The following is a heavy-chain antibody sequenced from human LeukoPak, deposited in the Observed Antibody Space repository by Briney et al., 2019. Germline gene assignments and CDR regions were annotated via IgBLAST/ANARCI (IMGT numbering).Heavy chain of an antibody. CDR1: GGSFSGYY. V-gene: IGHV4-34*01. D-gene: IGHD3-22*01. CDR3: ARVRGGRYYYDSSGYLSFDY. Sequence: SETLSLTCAVYGGSFSGYYWSWIRQPPGKGLDWIGEINHSGSTNYNPSLKSRVTISVDTSKNQFSLKLSSVTAADTAVYYCARVRGGRYYYDSSGYLSFDYWGQGTLVTVSS. CDR2: INHSGST. J-gene: IGHJ4*02.